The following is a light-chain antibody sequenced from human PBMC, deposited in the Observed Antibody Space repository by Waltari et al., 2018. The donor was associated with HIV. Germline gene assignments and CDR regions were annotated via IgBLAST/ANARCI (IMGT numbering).Light chain of an antibody. CDR3: QQSYSSPT. V-gene: IGKV1-39*01. CDR1: QNIKNY. CDR2: TAT. J-gene: IGKJ3*01. Sequence: DIQMTQSPSSLSAFIGDRVTITCRASQNIKNYLNWYQQKPGRAPKILIYTATALQSGVSSRFNGSGSGTDFTLTITGLEPEDFALYFCQQSYSSPTFGPGTTVDVK.